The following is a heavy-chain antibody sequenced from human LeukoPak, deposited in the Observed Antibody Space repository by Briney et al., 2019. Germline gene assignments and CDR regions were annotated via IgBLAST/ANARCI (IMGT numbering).Heavy chain of an antibody. V-gene: IGHV5-51*01. J-gene: IGHJ4*02. CDR3: ARHSISWPPQIDY. D-gene: IGHD6-13*01. Sequence: GESLKISCKSSGYSFTSYWIGWVRQMPGKGLEWMGIIYPGDYDTRYSPSFQGQVTISADKSIRTAYLQWSSLKASDTAMYHCARHSISWPPQIDYWGQGTLVTVSS. CDR2: IYPGDYDT. CDR1: GYSFTSYW.